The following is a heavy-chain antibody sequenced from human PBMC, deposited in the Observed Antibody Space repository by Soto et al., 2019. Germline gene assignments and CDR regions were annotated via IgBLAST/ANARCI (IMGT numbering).Heavy chain of an antibody. D-gene: IGHD2-15*01. J-gene: IGHJ4*02. CDR2: IYYSGST. V-gene: IGHV4-59*08. CDR3: AGRYGGTFDY. CDR1: GGSISRYY. Sequence: QVQLQESGPGLVKPSETLSLTCTVSGGSISRYYWSWIRQPPGKGLEWIGYIYYSGSTNYNPSLKSRVTISVDTSKNQFSLMLSSVTAADTAVYYCAGRYGGTFDYWGQGTLVTVSS.